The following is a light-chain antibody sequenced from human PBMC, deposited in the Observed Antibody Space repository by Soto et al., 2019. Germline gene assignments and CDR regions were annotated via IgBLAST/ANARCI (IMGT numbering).Light chain of an antibody. CDR3: QQYGSSSLT. Sequence: EIVLTQSPATLSLSPGERATLSCRASQSVSSYLAWYQQKPGQAPRLLMYDASNRATGIPARFSGSGSGTDFTLTISRLEPEDFAVYYCQQYGSSSLTFGGGTKVDNK. J-gene: IGKJ4*01. CDR2: DAS. V-gene: IGKV3-11*01. CDR1: QSVSSY.